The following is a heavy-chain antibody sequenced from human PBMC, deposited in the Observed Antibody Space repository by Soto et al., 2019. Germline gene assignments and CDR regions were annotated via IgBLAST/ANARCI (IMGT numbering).Heavy chain of an antibody. V-gene: IGHV1-18*01. D-gene: IGHD3-10*01. CDR1: GYTFTSYG. Sequence: QVQLVQSGAEVKKPGASVKVSCKASGYTFTSYGISWVRQAPGQGLECMGWISAYNGNTNYAQKLQGRVTMTTDTSTSTAYMELRSLRSDDTAVYYCAREGQSSRFGEFYYYYYGMDVWGQGTTVTVSS. CDR3: AREGQSSRFGEFYYYYYGMDV. CDR2: ISAYNGNT. J-gene: IGHJ6*02.